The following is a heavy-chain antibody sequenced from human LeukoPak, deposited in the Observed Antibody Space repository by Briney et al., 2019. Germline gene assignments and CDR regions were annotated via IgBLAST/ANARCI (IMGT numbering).Heavy chain of an antibody. J-gene: IGHJ4*02. CDR2: ISYDGSNK. CDR3: ARDAVRRIAVAGTFDY. V-gene: IGHV3-30-3*01. Sequence: GGSLRLSCAASGSTFSSYAMHWVRQAPGKGLEWVAVISYDGSNKYYADSVKGRFTISRDNSKNTLYLQMNSLRAEDTAVYYCARDAVRRIAVAGTFDYWGQGTLVTVSS. CDR1: GSTFSSYA. D-gene: IGHD6-19*01.